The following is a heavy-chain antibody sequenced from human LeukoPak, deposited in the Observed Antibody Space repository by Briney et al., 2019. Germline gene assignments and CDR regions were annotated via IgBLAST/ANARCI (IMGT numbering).Heavy chain of an antibody. CDR1: GASFSGYY. Sequence: PSETLSLTCAVYGASFSGYYWSWIRQPPGKGLEWIGEINHSGSTNYNPSLKSRVTISVDTSKNQFSLKLSSVTAADTAAYYCARWEGGSYCDFDYWGQGTLVTVSS. D-gene: IGHD1-26*01. J-gene: IGHJ4*02. CDR3: ARWEGGSYCDFDY. CDR2: INHSGST. V-gene: IGHV4-34*01.